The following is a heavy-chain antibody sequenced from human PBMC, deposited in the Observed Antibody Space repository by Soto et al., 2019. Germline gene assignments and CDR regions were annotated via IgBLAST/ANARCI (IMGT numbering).Heavy chain of an antibody. CDR1: GGSISSYY. Sequence: SETLSLTCTVSGGSISSYYWSWIRQPPGKGLEWIGYIYYSGSTNYNPSLKSRVTISVATSKNQFSLKLSSVTAADTAVYYCARDREWGYDFWSGSLTAFDRWGEGTLVTVSS. CDR2: IYYSGST. D-gene: IGHD3-3*01. V-gene: IGHV4-59*01. J-gene: IGHJ5*02. CDR3: ARDREWGYDFWSGSLTAFDR.